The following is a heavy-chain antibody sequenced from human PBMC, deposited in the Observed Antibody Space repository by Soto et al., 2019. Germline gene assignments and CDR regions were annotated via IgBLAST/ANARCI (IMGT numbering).Heavy chain of an antibody. CDR3: GREFRYGDSFDY. V-gene: IGHV1-69*13. CDR2: IIPIFGTA. Sequence: SVKVSCKASGGTFSCYAISWVRQSPGQGLEWMGAIIPIFGTANYAQKFQARVTITADESTSTAYLELSSLRSKNPAVYYCGREFRYGDSFDYWGQGTLVTVSS. CDR1: GGTFSCYA. D-gene: IGHD4-17*01. J-gene: IGHJ4*02.